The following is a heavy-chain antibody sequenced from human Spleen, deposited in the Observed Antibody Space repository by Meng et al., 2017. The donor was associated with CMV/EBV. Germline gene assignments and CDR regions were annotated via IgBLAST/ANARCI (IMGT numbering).Heavy chain of an antibody. CDR3: ARDPGLGSAFDI. D-gene: IGHD4-17*01. J-gene: IGHJ3*02. CDR1: GFTVSSSY. V-gene: IGHV3-53*05. Sequence: GESLKISCAVSGFTVSSSYLNWVRQAPGKGLEWVSIIYTDDSTYYADSVKGRFTISRDNSKNTLSLQMNSLTVEDTAVYYCARDPGLGSAFDIWGQGTMVTVSS. CDR2: IYTDDST.